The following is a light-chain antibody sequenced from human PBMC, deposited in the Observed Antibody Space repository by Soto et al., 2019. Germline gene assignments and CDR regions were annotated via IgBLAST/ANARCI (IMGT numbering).Light chain of an antibody. V-gene: IGLV1-44*01. CDR2: DND. CDR3: VAWDDSLNGPV. Sequence: QSVLTQPPSASGTPGQRVAISCSGSSSTFGSNAVNWYQQLPGTAPKLLIYDNDQRPSGVPDRFSGSKSGTSASLAISGLQSDDAADYYCVAWDDSLNGPVFGGGTKLTVL. J-gene: IGLJ2*01. CDR1: SSTFGSNA.